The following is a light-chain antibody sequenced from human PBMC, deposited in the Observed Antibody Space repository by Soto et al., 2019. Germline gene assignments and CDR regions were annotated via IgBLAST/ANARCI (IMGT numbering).Light chain of an antibody. V-gene: IGLV2-11*01. Sequence: QSALTQPRSVSGSPGQSVTISCTGTSSDVGGYNYVSWYQQHPGKAPKLMIYDVSKRPSGVPDRFSGSKSGNTASLTISGLQAEDEADYYCCSYAGSLWVFGGGTKRTVL. J-gene: IGLJ3*02. CDR2: DVS. CDR3: CSYAGSLWV. CDR1: SSDVGGYNY.